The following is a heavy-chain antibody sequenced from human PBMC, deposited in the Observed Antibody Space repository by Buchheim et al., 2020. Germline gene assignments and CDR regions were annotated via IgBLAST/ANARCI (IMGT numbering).Heavy chain of an antibody. J-gene: IGHJ6*02. D-gene: IGHD3-22*01. CDR1: GFIFSSYS. CDR2: ISSSSSTI. V-gene: IGHV3-48*01. Sequence: EVQLVESGGGLVQPGGSLRLSCAASGFIFSSYSMNWVRQAPGKGLEWVSYISSSSSTIYYADSVKGRFTISRDNAKNSLYLQMNSLRAEDTAVYYCARAGYDSSGYPFYYYGMDVWGQGTT. CDR3: ARAGYDSSGYPFYYYGMDV.